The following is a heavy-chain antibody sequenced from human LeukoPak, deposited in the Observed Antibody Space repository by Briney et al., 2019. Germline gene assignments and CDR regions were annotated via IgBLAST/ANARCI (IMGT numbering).Heavy chain of an antibody. J-gene: IGHJ6*02. CDR2: ISGSGGST. V-gene: IGHV3-23*01. CDR1: RFTFSNYA. CDR3: AKCTSGWYGDGMDV. Sequence: GGSLRLSCAASRFTFSNYAMSWVRLAPGKGMEWGSVISGSGGSTYYGDSVKGRFTISRDNSKNTLYLQMNSLRAEDTAVYYCAKCTSGWYGDGMDVWGQGTTVTVSS. D-gene: IGHD6-19*01.